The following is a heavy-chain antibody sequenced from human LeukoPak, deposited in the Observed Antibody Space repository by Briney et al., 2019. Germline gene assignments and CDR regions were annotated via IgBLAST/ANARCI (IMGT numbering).Heavy chain of an antibody. D-gene: IGHD6-13*01. CDR3: ARRYSSSWYRWFDP. J-gene: IGHJ5*02. CDR2: INHSGST. Sequence: SETLSLTCAVYGGSFSGYYWSWIRQPPGKGLEWIGEINHSGSTNYNPSLKSRVTISVDTSKNQFSLKLSSVTAADTAVYHCARRYSSSWYRWFDPWGQGTLVTVSS. CDR1: GGSFSGYY. V-gene: IGHV4-34*01.